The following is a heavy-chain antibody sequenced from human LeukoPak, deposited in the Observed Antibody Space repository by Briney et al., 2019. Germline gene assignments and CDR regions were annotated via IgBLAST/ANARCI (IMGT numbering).Heavy chain of an antibody. CDR1: GFTFSSYW. V-gene: IGHV3-7*01. D-gene: IGHD3-22*01. Sequence: GGSLRLSCAASGFTFSSYWMSWVRQAPGKGLEWVANIKQDGSEKYYVDSVKGRFTISRDNAKNSLYLQMNSLRAEDTAVYYCARDYYDSSGYYYDSWGQGTLVTVSS. CDR2: IKQDGSEK. J-gene: IGHJ5*01. CDR3: ARDYYDSSGYYYDS.